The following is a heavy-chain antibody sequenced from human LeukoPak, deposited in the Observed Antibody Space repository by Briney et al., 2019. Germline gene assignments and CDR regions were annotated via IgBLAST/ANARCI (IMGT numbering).Heavy chain of an antibody. V-gene: IGHV4-39*07. CDR2: LYYSGNT. CDR3: ARDQGADYFGSGSYYLGY. Sequence: PSETLSLTCTVSGVSISSSSYYWGWIRQPPGKGLEWIGSLYYSGNTYYNPSLKSRITMSVDTPKNQFSLKLSSVTAADTAVYYCARDQGADYFGSGSYYLGYWGQGTLVTVSS. D-gene: IGHD3-10*01. J-gene: IGHJ4*02. CDR1: GVSISSSSYY.